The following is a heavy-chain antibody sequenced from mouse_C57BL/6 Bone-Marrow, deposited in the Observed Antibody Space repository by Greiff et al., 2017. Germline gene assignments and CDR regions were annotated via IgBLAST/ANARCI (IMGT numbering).Heavy chain of an antibody. CDR3: TTLSTMVTTIDY. D-gene: IGHD2-2*01. CDR1: GFNIKDDY. Sequence: VQLQQSGAELVRPGASVKLSCTASGFNIKDDYMHWVKQRPEQGLEWIGWIDPENGDTEYASKFQGKATITADTSSNTAYLQLSSLTSEDTAVYYCTTLSTMVTTIDYWGQGTTLTVSS. CDR2: IDPENGDT. J-gene: IGHJ2*01. V-gene: IGHV14-4*01.